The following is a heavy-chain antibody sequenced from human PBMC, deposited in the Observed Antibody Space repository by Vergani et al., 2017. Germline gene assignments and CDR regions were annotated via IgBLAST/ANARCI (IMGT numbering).Heavy chain of an antibody. CDR1: GFTFSSYW. Sequence: EVQLVESGGGLVQPGGSLRLSCAASGFTFSSYWMSWVRPAPGKGLEWVANIKQDGSEKYYVDSVKGRFTISRENAKNSLYLQMNSLRAEDTAVYYCATFDRLRCFDYWGQGTLVTVSS. CDR2: IKQDGSEK. J-gene: IGHJ4*02. D-gene: IGHD4-17*01. V-gene: IGHV3-7*01. CDR3: ATFDRLRCFDY.